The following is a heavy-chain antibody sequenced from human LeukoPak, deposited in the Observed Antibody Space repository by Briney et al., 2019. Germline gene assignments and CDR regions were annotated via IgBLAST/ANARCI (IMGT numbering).Heavy chain of an antibody. CDR1: GFTFSSYA. CDR3: AKDPRSWGSRYCSGGSCYSVRPGGLDY. V-gene: IGHV3-23*01. Sequence: PGGSLRLSCAASGFTFSSYAMSWVRQAPGKGLEWVSAISGSGGSTYYADSVKGRFTISRDNSKNTLYLQMNSLRAEDTAVYYCAKDPRSWGSRYCSGGSCYSVRPGGLDYWGQGTLVTVSS. J-gene: IGHJ4*02. CDR2: ISGSGGST. D-gene: IGHD2-15*01.